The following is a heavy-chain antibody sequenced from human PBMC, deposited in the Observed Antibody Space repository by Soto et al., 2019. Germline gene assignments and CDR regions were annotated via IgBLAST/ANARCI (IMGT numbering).Heavy chain of an antibody. V-gene: IGHV3-15*07. D-gene: IGHD3-16*02. J-gene: IGHJ4*02. CDR3: TTAENYDYVWGSYRYDY. Sequence: GGSLRLSCAASGFTFSNAWMNWVRQAPGKGLEWVGRIKSKTDGGTTDYAAPVKGRFTISRDDSKNTLYLQMNSLKTEDTAVYYCTTAENYDYVWGSYRYDYWGQGTLVTVSS. CDR2: IKSKTDGGTT. CDR1: GFTFSNAW.